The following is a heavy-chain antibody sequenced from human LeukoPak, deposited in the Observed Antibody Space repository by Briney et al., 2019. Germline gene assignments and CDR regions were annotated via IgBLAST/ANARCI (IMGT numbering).Heavy chain of an antibody. Sequence: PSETLPLTCTVSGGSISSHYWSWIQQPPGKGLEWIGYIYYSGSTNYNPSLKSRVTISVDTSKNQFSLKLSSVTAADTAVYYCARMYSSSWYYWFDPWGQGTLVTVSS. CDR3: ARMYSSSWYYWFDP. J-gene: IGHJ5*02. V-gene: IGHV4-59*11. CDR2: IYYSGST. CDR1: GGSISSHY. D-gene: IGHD6-13*01.